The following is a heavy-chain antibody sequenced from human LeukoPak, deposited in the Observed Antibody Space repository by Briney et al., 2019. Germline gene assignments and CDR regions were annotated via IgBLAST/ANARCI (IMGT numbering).Heavy chain of an antibody. D-gene: IGHD1-26*01. CDR1: GGSITSSNW. CDR2: IYHSGTT. V-gene: IGHV4-4*02. CDR3: EKGGSI. Sequence: SETLSLTCAVSGGSITSSNWWSWVLQPPGKGLEWIVEIYHSGTTNYNPSLKNRVTMSVDTSRNQISLNLSSVTAADTAVYYCEKGGSIWGQGTMVTVSS. J-gene: IGHJ3*02.